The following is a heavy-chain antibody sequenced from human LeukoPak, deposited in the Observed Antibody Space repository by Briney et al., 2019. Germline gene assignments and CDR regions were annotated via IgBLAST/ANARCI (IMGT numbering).Heavy chain of an antibody. J-gene: IGHJ4*02. CDR2: IRYDGSNK. Sequence: GGSLRLSCAASGFTFSSYGMHWVRQAPGKGLEWVAFIRYDGSNKYYADSVKGRFTISRDNSKNTLYLQMNSLRAEDTAVYYCAKDPVPAAIRGDYYFDYWGQGTLVTVSS. CDR3: AKDPVPAAIRGDYYFDY. CDR1: GFTFSSYG. V-gene: IGHV3-30*02. D-gene: IGHD2-2*01.